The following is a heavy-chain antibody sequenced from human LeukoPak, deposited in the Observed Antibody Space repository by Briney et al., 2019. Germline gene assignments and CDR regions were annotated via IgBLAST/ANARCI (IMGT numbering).Heavy chain of an antibody. J-gene: IGHJ4*02. CDR2: INHSGST. CDR1: GGSFSGYY. V-gene: IGHV4-34*01. CDR3: ARENSGHVY. D-gene: IGHD5-12*01. Sequence: SETLSLTCAVYGGSFSGYYWSWIRQPPGQGLEWIGEINHSGSTNYNPSLKSRVTISVDASKNQFSLKLSSVTAADTAVYYCARENSGHVYWGQGTLVTVSS.